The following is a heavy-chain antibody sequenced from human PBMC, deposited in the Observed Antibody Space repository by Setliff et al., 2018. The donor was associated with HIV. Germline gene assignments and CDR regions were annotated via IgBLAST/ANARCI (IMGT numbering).Heavy chain of an antibody. CDR2: ISRDGTST. J-gene: IGHJ6*03. Sequence: GGSLRLSCAASGFSLSGNFMHWVRQAPGKGLVWVSRISRDGTSTSYADSVKGRFTTSRDKNTVYLQMNGLRADDTAVYYCTRDPSNNYFHFYMDVWGKGTTVTVSS. V-gene: IGHV3-74*01. D-gene: IGHD1-1*01. CDR3: TRDPSNNYFHFYMDV. CDR1: GFSLSGNF.